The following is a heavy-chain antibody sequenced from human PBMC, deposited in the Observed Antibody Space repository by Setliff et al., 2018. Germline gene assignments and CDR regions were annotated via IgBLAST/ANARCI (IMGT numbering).Heavy chain of an antibody. D-gene: IGHD2-2*01. Sequence: PGESLKISCEGSGYSFTSYWIGWVRQMPGKGLEWMGIIYPGDSDTRYSPSFQGQVTISADKSISTAYLQWSSLKASDTAMYYCARALYPSSFIGHNWFDPWGQGTLVTVSS. J-gene: IGHJ5*02. V-gene: IGHV5-51*01. CDR3: ARALYPSSFIGHNWFDP. CDR1: GYSFTSYW. CDR2: IYPGDSDT.